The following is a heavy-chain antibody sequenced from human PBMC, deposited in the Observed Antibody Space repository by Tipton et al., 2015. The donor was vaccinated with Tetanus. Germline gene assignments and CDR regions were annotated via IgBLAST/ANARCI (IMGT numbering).Heavy chain of an antibody. D-gene: IGHD2-2*01. J-gene: IGHJ3*01. CDR3: ASRSYCSSSRCFDAFDL. V-gene: IGHV4-61*08. Sequence: TLSLTCTVSGGSVRSGDYQWNWIRQPPGKGLEWLAYISYSGNTNPNNALKTQITIPRDTPKNPISLKLNSVTAADTAVYYCASRSYCSSSRCFDAFDLWGQGTMVTVSS. CDR2: ISYSGNT. CDR1: GGSVRSGDYQ.